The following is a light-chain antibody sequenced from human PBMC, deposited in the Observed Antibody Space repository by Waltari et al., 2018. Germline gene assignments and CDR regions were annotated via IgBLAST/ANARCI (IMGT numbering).Light chain of an antibody. CDR2: AAS. J-gene: IGKJ1*01. V-gene: IGKV1-27*01. Sequence: DIQMTQSPSSLSASIGDSVTVACRASQGINKELSWYQQKPGKAPTLLIYAASSLQTGVSSRFSGSGSGTDFTLTINSLQPEDIATYYCQQDYTTPWTFGQGTKVEIK. CDR1: QGINKE. CDR3: QQDYTTPWT.